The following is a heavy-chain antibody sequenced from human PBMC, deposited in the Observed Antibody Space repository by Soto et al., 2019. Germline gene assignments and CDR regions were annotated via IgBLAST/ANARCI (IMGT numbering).Heavy chain of an antibody. CDR2: IKSYTDGGTT. Sequence: VQLVESGGDLVKPGGSLRVSCAVSDVTFSKAWMNRVRQAPGKGLEWVGRIKSYTDGGTTDYAPSVKGRFTISRDDSKSTLYLQMNSLKTEDTALYNCTSHWGDRYAFDIRGPGTMVTVSS. CDR1: DVTFSKAW. D-gene: IGHD3-16*01. CDR3: TSHWGDRYAFDI. V-gene: IGHV3-15*07. J-gene: IGHJ3*02.